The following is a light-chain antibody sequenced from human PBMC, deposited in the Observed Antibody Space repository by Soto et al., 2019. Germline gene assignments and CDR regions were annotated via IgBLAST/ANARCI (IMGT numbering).Light chain of an antibody. J-gene: IGKJ1*01. CDR1: QSISSTF. V-gene: IGKV3-20*01. Sequence: DIVLTQSPGPLSLSPGQRATLSCRSSQSISSTFLAWYQQKPGQAPRLLIYRASSRATGIPDRFSGSGSGTDVTLTISRLEPEEFAGCYCQQYNNWPWTFGQGTKVDI. CDR3: QQYNNWPWT. CDR2: RAS.